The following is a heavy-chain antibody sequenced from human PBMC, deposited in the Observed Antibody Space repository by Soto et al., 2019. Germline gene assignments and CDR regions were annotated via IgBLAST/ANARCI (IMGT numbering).Heavy chain of an antibody. V-gene: IGHV1-46*01. Sequence: VKVSCKASGYTFITSGVSWVRQAPGQGLEWMGIINPSGGSTSYAQKFQGRVTMTRDTSTSTVYMELSSLRSEDTAVYYCARGDSSGWYGAAYYYYYGMDVWGQGTTVTVSS. CDR2: INPSGGST. D-gene: IGHD6-19*01. J-gene: IGHJ6*02. CDR1: GYTFITSG. CDR3: ARGDSSGWYGAAYYYYYGMDV.